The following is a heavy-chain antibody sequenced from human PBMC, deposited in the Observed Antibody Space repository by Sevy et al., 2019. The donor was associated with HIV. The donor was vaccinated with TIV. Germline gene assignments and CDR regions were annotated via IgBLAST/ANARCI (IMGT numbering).Heavy chain of an antibody. V-gene: IGHV3-66*01. D-gene: IGHD5-18*01. CDR1: GFTVNSNY. CDR2: IHSDDTT. Sequence: GESLKISCAASGFTVNSNYMTWVRQAPGKGLEGVSVIHSDDTTYHADSVKDRFTISRDNFKNTLYLHMSSLRAEDTAVYYCARGNSGYGYALNYWGQGTLVTVSS. CDR3: ARGNSGYGYALNY. J-gene: IGHJ4*02.